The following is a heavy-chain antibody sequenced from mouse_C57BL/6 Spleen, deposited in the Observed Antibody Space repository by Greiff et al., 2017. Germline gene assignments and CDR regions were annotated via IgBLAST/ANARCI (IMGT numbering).Heavy chain of an antibody. CDR3: ERQTLYYFDY. CDR1: GFTFSSYT. CDR2: ISGGGGNT. J-gene: IGHJ2*01. Sequence: EVMLVESGGGLVKPGGSLKLSCAASGFTFSSYTMSWVRQTPGKRLEWVATISGGGGNTYYQDSVKGRVTISSDHAKNTLYLQMSSLRSEDTALYYCERQTLYYFDYWGKGTTLTVSS. V-gene: IGHV5-9*01.